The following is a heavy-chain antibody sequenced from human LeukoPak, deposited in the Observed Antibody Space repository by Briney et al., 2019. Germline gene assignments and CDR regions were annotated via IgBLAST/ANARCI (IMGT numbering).Heavy chain of an antibody. J-gene: IGHJ4*02. CDR2: ISYDGSNK. CDR3: AKGGLWFGEF. Sequence: GGSLRLSCAASGFTFSSYGMHWVRQAPGKGLEWVAVISYDGSNKYYADSVKGRFTISRDNSKNTLYLQMNSLRAEDTAVYYCAKGGLWFGEFWGQGTLVTVSS. CDR1: GFTFSSYG. V-gene: IGHV3-30*18. D-gene: IGHD3-10*01.